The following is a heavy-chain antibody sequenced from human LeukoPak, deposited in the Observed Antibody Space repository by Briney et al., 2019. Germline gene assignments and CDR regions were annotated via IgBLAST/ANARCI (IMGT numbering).Heavy chain of an antibody. V-gene: IGHV3-11*01. Sequence: GSLRLSCAASGLNLSEYYMSWIRQAPGKGLEWISYISISSRTIYYADSVKGRFTISRDNAKNSLYLQMNSLRADDTAVYYCVPVVRGVFLFDYWGQGTLVTVSS. D-gene: IGHD3-10*01. CDR3: VPVVRGVFLFDY. J-gene: IGHJ4*02. CDR1: GLNLSEYY. CDR2: ISISSRTI.